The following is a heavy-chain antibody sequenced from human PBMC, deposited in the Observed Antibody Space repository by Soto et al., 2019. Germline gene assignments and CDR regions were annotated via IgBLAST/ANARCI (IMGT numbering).Heavy chain of an antibody. J-gene: IGHJ6*02. CDR2: ISSNGGST. Sequence: GGSLRLSCSASGFTFSSYAMHWVRQAPGKGLEYVSAISSNGGSTYYADSVKGRFTISRDNSKNTLYLQMSSLRAEDTAVYYCVKGLRYCSSTSCYEGSYYYYYYGMDVWGQGTTVTVSS. V-gene: IGHV3-64D*08. CDR3: VKGLRYCSSTSCYEGSYYYYYYGMDV. CDR1: GFTFSSYA. D-gene: IGHD2-2*01.